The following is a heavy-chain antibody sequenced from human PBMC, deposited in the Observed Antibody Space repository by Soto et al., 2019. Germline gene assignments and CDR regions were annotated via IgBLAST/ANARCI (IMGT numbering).Heavy chain of an antibody. CDR2: IRTDANTYAT. Sequence: QLVESGGALVQPGESLKLSCAASGFSFSGSAIQWVRQAPGKGLEWVGRIRTDANTYATAYAASVTGRFTISRDDSTNTAYLQMNSLKTEDTAVYFCTRRQFYYFGLDVWGQATTVIVSS. CDR3: TRRQFYYFGLDV. V-gene: IGHV3-73*02. CDR1: GFSFSGSA. J-gene: IGHJ6*02. D-gene: IGHD6-19*01.